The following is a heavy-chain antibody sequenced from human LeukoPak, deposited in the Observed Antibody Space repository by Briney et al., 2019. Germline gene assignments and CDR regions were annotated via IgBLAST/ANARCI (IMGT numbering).Heavy chain of an antibody. J-gene: IGHJ4*02. CDR3: AKSGPDFGDLPSEYYFDY. V-gene: IGHV3-11*04. CDR2: ISSSGSTI. D-gene: IGHD4-17*01. Sequence: GGSLRLSCAASGFTFSDYYMSWIRQAPGKGLEGVSYISSSGSTIYYADSVKGRFTISRDNAKNSLYLQMNSLRAEDTAVYYCAKSGPDFGDLPSEYYFDYWGQGNLVTVSS. CDR1: GFTFSDYY.